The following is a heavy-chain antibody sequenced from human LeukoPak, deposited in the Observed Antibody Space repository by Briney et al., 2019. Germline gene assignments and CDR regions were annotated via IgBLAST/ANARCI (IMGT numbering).Heavy chain of an antibody. Sequence: GGSLRLSCAASGFTFRSHSMNWVRQAPGKGLEWVCSITSSSSFIYHAESVKGRFTISRDNAKNSLYLQMNSLRAEDTAVYYCARDMPGRDCSGGSCYGYGLDVWGQGTTVTVSS. CDR1: GFTFRSHS. V-gene: IGHV3-21*01. CDR2: ITSSSSFI. D-gene: IGHD2-15*01. CDR3: ARDMPGRDCSGGSCYGYGLDV. J-gene: IGHJ6*02.